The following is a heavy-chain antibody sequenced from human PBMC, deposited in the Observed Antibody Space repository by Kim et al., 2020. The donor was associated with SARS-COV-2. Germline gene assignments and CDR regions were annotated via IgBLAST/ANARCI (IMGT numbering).Heavy chain of an antibody. D-gene: IGHD6-19*01. Sequence: SVQGRFTIPRNNSKNTLYLQMNSLRAGDTAVYYCAKDPGSGWSNYWYFDLWGRGTLVTVSS. V-gene: IGHV3-30*02. CDR3: AKDPGSGWSNYWYFDL. J-gene: IGHJ2*01.